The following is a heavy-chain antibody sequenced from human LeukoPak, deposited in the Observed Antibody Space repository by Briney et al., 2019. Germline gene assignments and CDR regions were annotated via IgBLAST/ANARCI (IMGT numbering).Heavy chain of an antibody. V-gene: IGHV3-30*02. D-gene: IGHD3-3*01. CDR2: IRYDGSNK. Sequence: GGSLRLSCAASGFTFSSYGMHWVRQAPGKGLEWVAFIRYDGSNKYYADSVKGRFTISRDNSKNTLYLQMNSLRAEDTAVYYCAKPLRFLEWLFPPEFDYWGQGTLVTVSS. CDR3: AKPLRFLEWLFPPEFDY. CDR1: GFTFSSYG. J-gene: IGHJ4*02.